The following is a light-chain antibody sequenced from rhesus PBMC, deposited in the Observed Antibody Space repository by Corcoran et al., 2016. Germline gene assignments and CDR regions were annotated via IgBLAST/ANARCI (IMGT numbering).Light chain of an antibody. V-gene: IGKV1-33*02. CDR1: QGISNA. Sequence: DIHMTQSPSSSSAPVGDKVTITCRASQGISNALAWYQQKPGKAPKLLIYAASPMQSGVPSRFSGSGSGTAYTFTISSLQPEDVATYYCQHSYSTPFTFGPGTKLDIK. CDR2: AAS. J-gene: IGKJ3*01. CDR3: QHSYSTPFT.